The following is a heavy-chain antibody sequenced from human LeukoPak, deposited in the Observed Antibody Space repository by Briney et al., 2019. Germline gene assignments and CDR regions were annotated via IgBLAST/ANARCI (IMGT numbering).Heavy chain of an antibody. J-gene: IGHJ3*02. Sequence: PGGSLRLSCAASGFTFSSYSMNWVRQAPGKGLEWVSYISSSSSTIYYADSVKGRFTISRDNAKNSLYLQMNSLRDEDTAVYYCARGATVTWPELGAFDIWGQGTMVTVSS. CDR1: GFTFSSYS. CDR2: ISSSSSTI. CDR3: ARGATVTWPELGAFDI. D-gene: IGHD4-17*01. V-gene: IGHV3-48*02.